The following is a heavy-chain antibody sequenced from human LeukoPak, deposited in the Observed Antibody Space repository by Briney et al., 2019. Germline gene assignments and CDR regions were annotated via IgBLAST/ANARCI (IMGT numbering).Heavy chain of an antibody. CDR3: ARDAPKSGSYYFDY. V-gene: IGHV4-61*02. CDR2: IYTSGST. J-gene: IGHJ4*02. CDR1: GGSISSGSYY. D-gene: IGHD1-26*01. Sequence: PSETLSLTCTVSGGSISSGSYYWSWIRKPAGKGLEWIGRIYTSGSTNYNPSLKSRVTISVDTSKTQFSLKLSSVTAADTAVYYCARDAPKSGSYYFDYWGQGTLVTVSS.